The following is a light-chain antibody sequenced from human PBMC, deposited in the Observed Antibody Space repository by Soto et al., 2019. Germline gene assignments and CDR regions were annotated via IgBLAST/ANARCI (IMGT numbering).Light chain of an antibody. CDR3: QQFVKSRT. CDR2: GAS. J-gene: IGKJ1*01. CDR1: ESVVSRG. V-gene: IGKV3-20*01. Sequence: IVLTQSPGTLSLSPGERATLSCRASESVVSRGLAWYQQKPGQAPRLLICGASSRATGVPDRFSGSGSGTDFTLTISRLEPEDFAVYYCQQFVKSRTFGQGTKVEIK.